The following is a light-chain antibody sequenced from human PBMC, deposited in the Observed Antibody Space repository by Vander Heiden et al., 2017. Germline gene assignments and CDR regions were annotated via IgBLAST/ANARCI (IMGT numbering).Light chain of an antibody. CDR2: DVS. V-gene: IGLV2-14*03. CDR3: SSYTSSSTLV. Sequence: QSALTQPASVSGYPGQSITSSCTATSSDVCGYNYVSWYQQHPGKDPKLMIFDVSKRPSGVSHRFSGSKSGSTASLTISGLQAEDEADYYCSSYTSSSTLVFGTGTKVTVL. J-gene: IGLJ1*01. CDR1: SSDVCGYNY.